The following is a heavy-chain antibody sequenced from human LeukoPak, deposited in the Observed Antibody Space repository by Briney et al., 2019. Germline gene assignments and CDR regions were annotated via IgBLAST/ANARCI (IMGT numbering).Heavy chain of an antibody. Sequence: GGSLRLSCAASGFTFSSYSMNWVRQAPGKGLEWVSSISSSSSYIHYADSVKGRFTISRNNAKNSLYLQMNSLRAEDTAVYYCAREAREWELQYYYYMDVWGKGTTVTVSS. CDR3: AREAREWELQYYYYMDV. CDR1: GFTFSSYS. D-gene: IGHD1-26*01. V-gene: IGHV3-21*01. CDR2: ISSSSSYI. J-gene: IGHJ6*03.